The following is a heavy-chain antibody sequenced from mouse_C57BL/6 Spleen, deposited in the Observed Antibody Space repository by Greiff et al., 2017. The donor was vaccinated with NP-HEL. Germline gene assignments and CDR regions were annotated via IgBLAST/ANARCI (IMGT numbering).Heavy chain of an antibody. CDR1: GYTFTSYW. J-gene: IGHJ4*01. CDR2: INPSNGGT. CDR3: ARWITTVVARAMDY. V-gene: IGHV1-53*01. Sequence: QVQLQQPGTELVKPGASVKLSCKASGYTFTSYWMHWVKQRPGQGIEWIGNINPSNGGTNYNEKFKSKATLTVDKSSSTAYMQLSSLTSEDSAVEYCARWITTVVARAMDYWGQGTSVTVSS. D-gene: IGHD1-1*01.